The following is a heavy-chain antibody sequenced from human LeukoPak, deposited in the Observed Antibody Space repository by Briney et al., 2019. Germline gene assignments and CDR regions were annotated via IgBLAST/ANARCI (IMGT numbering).Heavy chain of an antibody. V-gene: IGHV1-69*01. CDR2: IIPIFGTA. D-gene: IGHD3-22*01. CDR1: GGTFRSYA. Sequence: SVKVSYKPSGGTFRSYAISWVRQAPGQGLEWMGGIIPIFGTANYAQKFQGRVTITADESTSTAYMELSSLRSEDTAVYYCARGVVDYYDSSGYYYFEYWGQGTLVTVSS. J-gene: IGHJ4*02. CDR3: ARGVVDYYDSSGYYYFEY.